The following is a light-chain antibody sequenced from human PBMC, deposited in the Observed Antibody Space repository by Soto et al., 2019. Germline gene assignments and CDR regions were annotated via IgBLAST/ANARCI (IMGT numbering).Light chain of an antibody. CDR1: SGSVSTDYY. CDR3: VLYMGSGSWV. Sequence: QTVVTQEPSLSVSPGGTVTLTCGLSSGSVSTDYYPGWYQQTPGQAPRTLIYSTNTRSSGVPDRFSGSILGNKAALTITGAQADDESDYYCVLYMGSGSWVFGGGTQLTVL. V-gene: IGLV8-61*01. J-gene: IGLJ3*02. CDR2: STN.